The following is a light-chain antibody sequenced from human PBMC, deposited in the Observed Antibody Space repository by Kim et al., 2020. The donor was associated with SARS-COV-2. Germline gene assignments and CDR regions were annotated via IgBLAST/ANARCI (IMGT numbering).Light chain of an antibody. CDR3: CSYAGSYTFV. CDR2: DVS. CDR1: MSDVGGYNY. Sequence: GQSVTISCTGTMSDVGGYNYVSWYQQHPGKAPKLMIYDVSKRPSGVPDRFSGSKSGNTASLTISGLQAEDEADYYCCSYAGSYTFVFGTGTKVTVL. V-gene: IGLV2-11*01. J-gene: IGLJ1*01.